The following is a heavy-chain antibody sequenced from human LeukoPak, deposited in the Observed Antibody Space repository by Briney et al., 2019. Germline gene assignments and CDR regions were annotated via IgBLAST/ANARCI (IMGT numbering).Heavy chain of an antibody. Sequence: SQTLSLTCTVSGGSISSGDYYWSWIRQPPGKGLEWIGYIYYSGSTYYNPSLKSRVTISVDTSKNQFSLKLSSVTAADTAVYYCARDRGPKSSGYGVLPDYYFDYWGRGTLVTVSS. V-gene: IGHV4-30-4*01. CDR2: IYYSGST. J-gene: IGHJ4*02. CDR1: GGSISSGDYY. CDR3: ARDRGPKSSGYGVLPDYYFDY. D-gene: IGHD5-12*01.